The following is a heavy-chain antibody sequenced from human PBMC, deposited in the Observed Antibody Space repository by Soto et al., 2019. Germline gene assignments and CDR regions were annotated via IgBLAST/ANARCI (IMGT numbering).Heavy chain of an antibody. CDR1: GFMFSNHD. J-gene: IGHJ4*02. CDR3: VRGDNWNDEASDY. D-gene: IGHD1-1*01. CDR2: IWSDGNNR. V-gene: IGHV3-33*01. Sequence: QVQLVESGGGVVQPGRSLRLSCAASGFMFSNHDMHWVRQAPGKGLEWVAVIWSDGNNRYYADSVKGRFTISRDNSKNTVYLQMSSLRVEDTAVYYCVRGDNWNDEASDYWGQGTLVTVSS.